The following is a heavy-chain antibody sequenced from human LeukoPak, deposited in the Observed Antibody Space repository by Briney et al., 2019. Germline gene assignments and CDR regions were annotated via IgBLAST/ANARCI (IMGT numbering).Heavy chain of an antibody. CDR1: GGTFSSYT. CDR3: ASESLKFGGSLDY. V-gene: IGHV1-69*02. Sequence: SVKVSCKASGGTFSSYTISWVRQAPGQGLEWMGRVIPILGIANYAQKFQGRVTITADKSTSTAYMELSSLRSEDTAVYYCASESLKFGGSLDYWGQGTLVTVSS. D-gene: IGHD2-15*01. J-gene: IGHJ4*02. CDR2: VIPILGIA.